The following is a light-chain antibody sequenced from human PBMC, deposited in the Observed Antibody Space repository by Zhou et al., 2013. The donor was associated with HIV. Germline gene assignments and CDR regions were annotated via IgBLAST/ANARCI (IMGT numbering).Light chain of an antibody. Sequence: EIVMTQSPATLSVSPGERATLSCRASQSVSSSLAWYQQRPGQAPRLLIYGASTRATGIPARFSGDGSGTEFTLSINSLQSEDFAVYYCQQYSHWPLQTFGQGTKVEI. J-gene: IGKJ1*01. CDR2: GAS. CDR1: QSVSSS. V-gene: IGKV3-15*01. CDR3: QQYSHWPLQT.